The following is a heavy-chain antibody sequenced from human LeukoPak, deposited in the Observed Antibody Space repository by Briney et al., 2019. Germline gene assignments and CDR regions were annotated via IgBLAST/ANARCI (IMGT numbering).Heavy chain of an antibody. V-gene: IGHV3-30*18. J-gene: IGHJ3*02. CDR2: ISYDGSNK. CDR1: GFTFSSYG. CDR3: AKGLDAFDI. Sequence: GGSLRLSCAASGFTFSSYGMHWVRQAPGKGLEWVAVISYDGSNKYYADSVKGRFTISRDNSKNTLYLQMNSLRAEDTAVYYCAKGLDAFDIWGQGTMVTVSS.